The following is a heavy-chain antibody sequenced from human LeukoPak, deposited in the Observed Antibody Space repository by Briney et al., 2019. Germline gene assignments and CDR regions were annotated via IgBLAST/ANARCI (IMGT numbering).Heavy chain of an antibody. CDR3: ARADKGVYGDYPNDAFDI. CDR2: IKQDGSEK. CDR1: GFSFSRYW. Sequence: GGSLRLSCAASGFSFSRYWMSWVRQAPGKGLEWVANIKQDGSEKNYVESVKGRFTISRDNAKNSLYLQTNSLRAEDTAVYYCARADKGVYGDYPNDAFDIWGQGTMVTVSS. D-gene: IGHD4-17*01. J-gene: IGHJ3*02. V-gene: IGHV3-7*01.